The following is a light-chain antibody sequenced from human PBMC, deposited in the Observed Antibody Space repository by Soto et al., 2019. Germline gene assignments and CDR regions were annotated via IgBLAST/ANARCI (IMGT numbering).Light chain of an antibody. CDR1: SSDVGGYDL. CDR3: CAYVSSNTLL. Sequence: QSVLTQPASVSGSPGQSITISCTGTSSDVGGYDLVSWYQQHPGKAPKLIIYEGSKRPSGISNRFSGSKSGNTASLIIPGLHGDDEGDYYCCAYVSSNTLLFGGGTKVTVL. V-gene: IGLV2-23*01. J-gene: IGLJ3*02. CDR2: EGS.